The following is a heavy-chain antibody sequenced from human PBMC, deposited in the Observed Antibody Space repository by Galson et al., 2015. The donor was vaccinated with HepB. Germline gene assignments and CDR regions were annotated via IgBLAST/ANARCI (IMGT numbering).Heavy chain of an antibody. J-gene: IGHJ4*02. Sequence: SVKVSCKASGYTFTSYGISWVRQAPGQGLGWMGWISAYSGNTNYAQKLQGRVTMTTDTSTSTAYMELRSLRSDDTAVYYCAREGFGRYCSSTSCYAPVDYWGQGTLVTVSS. CDR2: ISAYSGNT. V-gene: IGHV1-18*01. CDR1: GYTFTSYG. D-gene: IGHD2-2*01. CDR3: AREGFGRYCSSTSCYAPVDY.